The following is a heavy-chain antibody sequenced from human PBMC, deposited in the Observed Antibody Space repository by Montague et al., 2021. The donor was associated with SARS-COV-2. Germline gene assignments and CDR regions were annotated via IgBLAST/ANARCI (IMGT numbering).Heavy chain of an antibody. CDR1: GGSISSSSYY. CDR3: ARKAMRYSSIWSTVGNWFDP. Sequence: SETLSLTCSVSGGSISSSSYYWGWIRQPKGKGLEGIGGNYYSGSTYYNLSLKSRVTISADTSKNQFSLKPSSVTAADTDVYYCARKAMRYSSIWSTVGNWFDPLGQGTLVTVSS. J-gene: IGHJ5*02. V-gene: IGHV4-39*01. D-gene: IGHD6-13*01. CDR2: NYYSGST.